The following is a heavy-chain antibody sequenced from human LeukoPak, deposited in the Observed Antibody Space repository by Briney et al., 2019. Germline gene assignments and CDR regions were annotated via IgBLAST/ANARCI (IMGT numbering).Heavy chain of an antibody. Sequence: SVKVSCKASGGTFSSYTISWVRQAPGQGLEWLGRIIPILGIANYAQKFQGRVTITADKSTSTAYMELSSLRSEDTAVYYCARGRMVVAPISSYYYYYYMDVWGKGTTVTVSS. CDR2: IIPILGIA. V-gene: IGHV1-69*02. D-gene: IGHD6-6*01. CDR3: ARGRMVVAPISSYYYYYYMDV. J-gene: IGHJ6*03. CDR1: GGTFSSYT.